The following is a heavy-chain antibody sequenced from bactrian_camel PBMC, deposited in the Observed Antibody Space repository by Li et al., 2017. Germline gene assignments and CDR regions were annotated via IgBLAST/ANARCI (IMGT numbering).Heavy chain of an antibody. V-gene: IGHV3-3*01. CDR1: GYTYSSNC. CDR3: AAEDVSGGGYCYTDVNPDEYNY. D-gene: IGHD2*01. J-gene: IGHJ4*01. CDR2: IRRSGGET. Sequence: HVQLVESGGGSVQPGGSLRLSCDASGYTYSSNCMGWFRLPPGRAPAEREGIAAIRRSGGETWYAGSVKGRFTISQDSARNTVFLQMDSLKPEDTAMYYCAAEDVSGGGYCYTDVNPDEYNYWGQGTQVTVS.